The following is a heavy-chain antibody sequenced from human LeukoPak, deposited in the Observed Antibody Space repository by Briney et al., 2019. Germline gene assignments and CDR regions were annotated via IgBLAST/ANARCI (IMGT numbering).Heavy chain of an antibody. Sequence: SETLSLTCTVSGDSISNYYWSWIRQPPGKGLEWIGYIHYNGNTDYNPSLKSRVTISVDTSKNQLSLKLTSVTAADTAVYYCARATRGSFYACDHWGQGTLVTVSS. CDR2: IHYNGNT. CDR3: ARATRGSFYACDH. V-gene: IGHV4-59*01. CDR1: GDSISNYY. J-gene: IGHJ4*02. D-gene: IGHD1-26*01.